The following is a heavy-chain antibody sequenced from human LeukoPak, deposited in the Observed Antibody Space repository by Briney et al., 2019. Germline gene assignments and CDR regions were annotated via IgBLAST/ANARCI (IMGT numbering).Heavy chain of an antibody. CDR1: GGSFSGYY. CDR2: INHSGST. Sequence: SETLSLTCAVYGGSFSGYYWSWIRQPPGKGLEWIGEINHSGSTNYNPSLKSRVTISVDTSKNQFSLKLSSATAADTAVYYCARGRRYHYGSGSYYWFDPWGQGTLVTVSS. D-gene: IGHD3-10*01. CDR3: ARGRRYHYGSGSYYWFDP. V-gene: IGHV4-34*01. J-gene: IGHJ5*02.